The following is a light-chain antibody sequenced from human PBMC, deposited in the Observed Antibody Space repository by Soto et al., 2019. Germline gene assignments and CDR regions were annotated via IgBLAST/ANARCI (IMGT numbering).Light chain of an antibody. V-gene: IGKV1-33*01. CDR2: DAS. CDR1: QGINIY. J-gene: IGKJ5*01. Sequence: DIQMTQSPSSLFASVGDRVTITCQATQGINIYLNWYQQKPGKAPNLLIYDASNLEIGVPSRFSGSGAGTHFTFTISSLQTDDIGTYYCQQYDILPLTFGRGTRLEIK. CDR3: QQYDILPLT.